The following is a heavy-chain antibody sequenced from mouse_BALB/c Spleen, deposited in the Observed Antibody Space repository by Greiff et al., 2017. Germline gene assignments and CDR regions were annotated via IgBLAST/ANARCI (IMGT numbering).Heavy chain of an antibody. D-gene: IGHD1-1*01. V-gene: IGHV5-17*02. CDR1: GFTFSSFG. Sequence: EVQLVESGGGLVQPGGSRKLSCAASGFTFSSFGMHWVRQAPEKGLEWVAYISSGSSTIYYADTVKGRFTISRDNPKNTLFLQMTSLRSEDTAMYYCARSPLLLRSYWYFDVWGAGTTVTVSS. CDR2: ISSGSSTI. CDR3: ARSPLLLRSYWYFDV. J-gene: IGHJ1*01.